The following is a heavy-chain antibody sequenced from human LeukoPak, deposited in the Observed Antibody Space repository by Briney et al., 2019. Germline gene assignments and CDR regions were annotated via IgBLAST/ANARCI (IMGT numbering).Heavy chain of an antibody. CDR2: INPNSGGT. J-gene: IGHJ4*02. V-gene: IGHV1-2*02. Sequence: VASVKVSCKASGYTFTGYYMHWVRQAPGQGLEWMGWINPNSGGTNYAQKFQGRVTMTRDTSISTAYMELSRLRSDDTAVYYCARGGGYYYDSSGYLKDHWGQGTLVTVSS. CDR3: ARGGGYYYDSSGYLKDH. D-gene: IGHD3-22*01. CDR1: GYTFTGYY.